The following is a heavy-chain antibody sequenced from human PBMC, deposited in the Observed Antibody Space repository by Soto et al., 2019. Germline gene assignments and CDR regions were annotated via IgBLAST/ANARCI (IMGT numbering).Heavy chain of an antibody. CDR3: ARRVGYCSSTSCYTGWFDP. CDR2: IYPGDSDT. V-gene: IGHV5-51*01. CDR1: GYSFTSYW. D-gene: IGHD2-2*02. J-gene: IGHJ5*02. Sequence: GESLKISCKGSGYSFTSYWIGWVRQMPGKGLEWMGIIYPGDSDTRYSPSFQGQVTISADKSISTAYLQWSSLKASDTAMYYCARRVGYCSSTSCYTGWFDPWGQGTLVTVSS.